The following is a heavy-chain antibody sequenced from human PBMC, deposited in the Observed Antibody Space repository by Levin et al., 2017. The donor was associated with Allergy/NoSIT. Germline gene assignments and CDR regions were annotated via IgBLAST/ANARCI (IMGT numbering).Heavy chain of an antibody. CDR2: ILQDGTDK. CDR1: GFSFSSYG. V-gene: IGHV3-30*18. CDR3: AKESDAFDI. J-gene: IGHJ3*02. Sequence: GGSLRLSCAASGFSFSSYGMHWVRQAPGKGLEWVAVILQDGTDKSHADSVKGRFTISRDNSENTLYLQTNSLRVEDTAVYYCAKESDAFDIWGQGTMVTVSS.